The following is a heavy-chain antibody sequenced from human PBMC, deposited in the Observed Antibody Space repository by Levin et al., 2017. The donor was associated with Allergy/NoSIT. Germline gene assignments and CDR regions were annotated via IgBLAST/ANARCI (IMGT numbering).Heavy chain of an antibody. CDR3: TRKTIFGVEINEAFDI. D-gene: IGHD3-3*02. J-gene: IGHJ3*02. CDR2: INNDGSSA. V-gene: IGHV3-74*01. Sequence: PGGSLRLSCAASGFTISPYYIHWVRQAPGKGLVWVSRINNDGSSASYADSVKGRFTISRDNAKNTVFLQLDSLRAEDTAVYYCTRKTIFGVEINEAFDIWGQGTTVTVSS. CDR1: GFTISPYY.